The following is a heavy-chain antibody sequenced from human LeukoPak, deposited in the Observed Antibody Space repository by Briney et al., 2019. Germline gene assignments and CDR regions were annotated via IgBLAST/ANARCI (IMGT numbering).Heavy chain of an antibody. D-gene: IGHD6-19*01. CDR3: ARRSFHSSGWFFDY. J-gene: IGHJ4*02. Sequence: GGSLRLSCAASGFTFSSYWMHWVRQAPGKGLVWVSRINTDGSSTSYADSVKGRFTISRDNAKNSLYLQMNSLRAEDTAVYYCARRSFHSSGWFFDYWGQGTLVTVSS. V-gene: IGHV3-74*01. CDR2: INTDGSST. CDR1: GFTFSSYW.